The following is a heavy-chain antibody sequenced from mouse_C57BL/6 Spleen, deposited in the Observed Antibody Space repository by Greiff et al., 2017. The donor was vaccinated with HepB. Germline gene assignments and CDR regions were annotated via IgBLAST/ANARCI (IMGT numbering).Heavy chain of an antibody. CDR1: GFTFSSYA. Sequence: EVHLVESGGGLVKPGGSLKLSCAASGFTFSSYAMSWVRQTPEKRLEWVATISDGGSYTYYPDNVKGRFTISRDNAKNNLYLQMSHLKSEDTAMYYCAREITTVVADYYAMDYWGQGTSVTVSS. CDR3: AREITTVVADYYAMDY. CDR2: ISDGGSYT. V-gene: IGHV5-4*01. D-gene: IGHD1-1*01. J-gene: IGHJ4*01.